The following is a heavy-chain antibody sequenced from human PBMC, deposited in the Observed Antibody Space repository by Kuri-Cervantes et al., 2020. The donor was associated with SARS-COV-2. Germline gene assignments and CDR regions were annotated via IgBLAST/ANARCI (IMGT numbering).Heavy chain of an antibody. CDR1: GFTFSDYS. J-gene: IGHJ4*02. CDR2: IKEDGSDN. CDR3: ARHTQGDN. V-gene: IGHV3-7*01. Sequence: GGSLRLSCTVSGFTFSDYSMTWVRQAPGKGLEWVANIKEDGSDNYYVDSVEGRFTISRDNAKNMLYLQMNSLRAEDTAVYYCARHTQGDNWGQGTLVTVSS.